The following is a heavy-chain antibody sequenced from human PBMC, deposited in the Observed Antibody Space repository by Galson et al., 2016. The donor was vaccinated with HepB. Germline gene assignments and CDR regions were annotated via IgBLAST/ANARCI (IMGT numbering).Heavy chain of an antibody. V-gene: IGHV3-48*04. Sequence: SLRLSCAASGFTFSSYSMSWVRQAPGRGLEWVSYISSSSSTIYYADSVKGRFTIFRDNAKNTLYLQMINLRAEDTAIYYCARCLQDITGDDAFDIWGRGTMVTVSP. D-gene: IGHD1-14*01. CDR1: GFTFSSYS. CDR2: ISSSSSTI. CDR3: ARCLQDITGDDAFDI. J-gene: IGHJ3*02.